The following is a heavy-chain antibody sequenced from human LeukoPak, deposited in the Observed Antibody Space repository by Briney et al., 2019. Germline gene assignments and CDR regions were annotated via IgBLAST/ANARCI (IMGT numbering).Heavy chain of an antibody. CDR3: AKVPQLYHYYGMDV. V-gene: IGHV3-23*01. J-gene: IGHJ6*02. CDR1: GFTFSSYA. D-gene: IGHD1-1*01. CDR2: ISGSGGST. Sequence: PGGYLRLSCAASGFTFSSYAMSWVRQAPGQGLEWVSAISGSGGSTYYADSVKGRFTISRDNSKNTLYLQMNSLRAEDTAVYYCAKVPQLYHYYGMDVWGQGTTVTVSS.